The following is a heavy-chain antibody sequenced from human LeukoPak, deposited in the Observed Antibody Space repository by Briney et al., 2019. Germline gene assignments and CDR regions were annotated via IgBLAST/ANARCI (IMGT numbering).Heavy chain of an antibody. CDR3: STETAGNY. Sequence: ASVKVSCKAFGHTLKDLPIHWVRQAPGKGLEWLGGFDPEDDERMYAPKFQGRVTVTEDNSIDTAYMELTSLSSDDTGVYYCSTETAGNYWGQGTLVTVSS. CDR2: FDPEDDER. V-gene: IGHV1-24*01. CDR1: GHTLKDLP. J-gene: IGHJ4*02.